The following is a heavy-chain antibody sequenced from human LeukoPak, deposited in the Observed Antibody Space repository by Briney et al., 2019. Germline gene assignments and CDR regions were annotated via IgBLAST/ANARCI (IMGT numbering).Heavy chain of an antibody. Sequence: PGASLTLSCAASGFTFSNYAMRWVRQSPGEGLEWVSSMSGRGGSTFYADCVKGRFTISRDNSQNALYLQMNSLRAEDTAVYYCAKGVYFDFWSGYYPYFDYWGQGTLVTVSS. D-gene: IGHD3-3*01. CDR3: AKGVYFDFWSGYYPYFDY. J-gene: IGHJ4*02. CDR2: MSGRGGST. CDR1: GFTFSNYA. V-gene: IGHV3-23*01.